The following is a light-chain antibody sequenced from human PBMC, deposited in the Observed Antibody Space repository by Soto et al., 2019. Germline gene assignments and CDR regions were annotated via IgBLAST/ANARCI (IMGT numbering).Light chain of an antibody. CDR2: VAT. V-gene: IGLV2-14*01. Sequence: QSVLTQPASVSGSPGQSITISCTGTSSDVGGHNFVSWYQHHPGKAPKLMIFVATKRPSGVSTRFSGSKSGSTASLAISGLKAEDEADYYCISYTTTSTDVFGTGTKVTVL. CDR1: SSDVGGHNF. CDR3: ISYTTTSTDV. J-gene: IGLJ1*01.